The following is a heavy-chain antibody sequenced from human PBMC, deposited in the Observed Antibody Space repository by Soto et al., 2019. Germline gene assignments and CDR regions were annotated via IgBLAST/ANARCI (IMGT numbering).Heavy chain of an antibody. D-gene: IGHD3-16*02. Sequence: QVQLQESVPGLVKPSGTLSLTCAVSGGSISSSNWWRWVRQPPGKGLEWIGEIYHSGSTNYNPSLKSRVTISVDKSKNQFSLQLSSVTAADTAVYYCERGRGYYDYVWGSYRYGGRFDYWGQGTLVTVSS. J-gene: IGHJ4*02. CDR3: ERGRGYYDYVWGSYRYGGRFDY. V-gene: IGHV4-4*02. CDR1: GGSISSSNW. CDR2: IYHSGST.